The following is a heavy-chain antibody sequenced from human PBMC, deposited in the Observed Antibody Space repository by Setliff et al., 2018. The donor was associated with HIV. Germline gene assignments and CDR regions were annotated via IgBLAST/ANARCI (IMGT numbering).Heavy chain of an antibody. J-gene: IGHJ2*01. CDR1: GFPFSSYW. Sequence: PGGSLRLSCAASGFPFSSYWMSWVRQSPGKGLEWIPSFSGSGGSTYYAHSVTGGLAISRDNSKDTRFLQMSSLRSEDTALYYCAAEGGAGEEYSSGWRPWGPTFDLWGRGTLVTVSS. D-gene: IGHD6-19*01. CDR2: FSGSGGST. CDR3: AAEGGAGEEYSSGWRPWGPTFDL. V-gene: IGHV3-23*01.